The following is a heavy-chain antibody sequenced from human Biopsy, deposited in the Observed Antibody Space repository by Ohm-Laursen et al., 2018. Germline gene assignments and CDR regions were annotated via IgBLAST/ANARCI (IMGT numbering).Heavy chain of an antibody. CDR3: ARGEAGVYVALDI. CDR1: GGSISSDY. Sequence: GTLSLTCTVSGGSISSDYWSWIRQTPGKGLEWIGYIYYSGSTSYNPSLKSRVTISVDTSKNQFSLRLNSVTAADTAVYYCARGEAGVYVALDIWGQGTMVIVSS. J-gene: IGHJ3*02. CDR2: IYYSGST. V-gene: IGHV4-59*01. D-gene: IGHD3-10*02.